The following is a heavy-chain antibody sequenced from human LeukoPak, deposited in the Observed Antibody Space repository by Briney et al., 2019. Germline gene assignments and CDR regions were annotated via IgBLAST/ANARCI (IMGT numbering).Heavy chain of an antibody. CDR1: GDSINIYY. CDR3: ATSTVTSQNSYHYIDV. Sequence: SETLSLTCTASGDSINIYYWSWIRQPAGKGLEWIGRIFTSGNTNYNPSLKRRLTLSVDKSKNQFSLKLNSVTAADTAMYYCATSTVTSQNSYHYIDVWGKGTTLTVFS. J-gene: IGHJ6*03. V-gene: IGHV4-4*07. CDR2: IFTSGNT. D-gene: IGHD4-17*01.